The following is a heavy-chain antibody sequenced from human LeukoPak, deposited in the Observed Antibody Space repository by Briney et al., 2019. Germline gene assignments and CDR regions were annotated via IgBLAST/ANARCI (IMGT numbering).Heavy chain of an antibody. V-gene: IGHV3-21*01. J-gene: IGHJ6*03. CDR2: ISSSSSYI. Sequence: GGSLRLSCAASGFTFSSYSMNWVRQAPGKGLEWVSSISSSSSYIYYADSVKGRFTISRDNARNSLYLQMNSLGAEDTAVYYCARAALTYDYVWGSYHPYYMDVWGKGTTVTVSS. CDR3: ARAALTYDYVWGSYHPYYMDV. CDR1: GFTFSSYS. D-gene: IGHD3-16*02.